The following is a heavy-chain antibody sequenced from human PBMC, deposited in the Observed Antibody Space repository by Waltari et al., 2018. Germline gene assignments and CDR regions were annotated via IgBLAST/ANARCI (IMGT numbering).Heavy chain of an antibody. CDR3: ARDGGIVGASWDY. J-gene: IGHJ4*02. CDR1: GYSISSGYY. D-gene: IGHD1-26*01. V-gene: IGHV4-38-2*02. CDR2: IYHSGST. Sequence: QLQLQESVPGLVKPSETLSLTCAVPGYSISSGYYWGWIWQLPGKGLEWIGSIYHSGSTYYNPSLKSRVTISVDTSKNQFSLKLSSVTDADTAVYYCARDGGIVGASWDYWGQGTLVTVSS.